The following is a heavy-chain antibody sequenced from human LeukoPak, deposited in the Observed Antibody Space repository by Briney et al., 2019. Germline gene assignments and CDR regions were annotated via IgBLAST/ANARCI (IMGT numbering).Heavy chain of an antibody. Sequence: GGSLRLSCAASGFTFSSYSMNWVRQAPGKGLEWVSSISSSSSYIYYADSVKGRFTISRDNAKNSLYLQMNSLRAEDTAVYYCAKVRYSGSYYVGYFDYWGQGTLVTVSS. V-gene: IGHV3-21*01. CDR2: ISSSSSYI. CDR1: GFTFSSYS. CDR3: AKVRYSGSYYVGYFDY. D-gene: IGHD1-26*01. J-gene: IGHJ4*02.